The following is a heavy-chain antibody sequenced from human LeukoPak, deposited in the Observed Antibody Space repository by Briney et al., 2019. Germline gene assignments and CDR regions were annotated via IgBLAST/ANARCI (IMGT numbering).Heavy chain of an antibody. CDR2: ISYDGTNK. Sequence: GGSLRLSCAASGFTFNNYAMYWVRQAPGKGLEWVALISYDGTNKYYADSVKGRLTISRGNSKSTLYVQMNSLRAEDTAVYYCARDYSSGSYPRIYFDYWGQGTLVTVSS. J-gene: IGHJ4*02. CDR3: ARDYSSGSYPRIYFDY. D-gene: IGHD3-10*01. CDR1: GFTFNNYA. V-gene: IGHV3-30*01.